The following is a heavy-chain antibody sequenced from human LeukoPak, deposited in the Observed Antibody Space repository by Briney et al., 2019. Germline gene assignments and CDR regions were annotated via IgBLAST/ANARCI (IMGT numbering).Heavy chain of an antibody. CDR2: IKQDGSAK. CDR3: ARGKWELAKWGCDP. CDR1: GFTFSSYW. V-gene: IGHV3-7*01. Sequence: PGGSLRLSCAASGFTFSSYWMSWVRQAPGEGLGWVANIKQDGSAKYYVDSVKGRFTISRDNAKNSLYLQMGSLRAESTAVYYCARGKWELAKWGCDPWGQGTLVTVSS. J-gene: IGHJ5*02. D-gene: IGHD1-26*01.